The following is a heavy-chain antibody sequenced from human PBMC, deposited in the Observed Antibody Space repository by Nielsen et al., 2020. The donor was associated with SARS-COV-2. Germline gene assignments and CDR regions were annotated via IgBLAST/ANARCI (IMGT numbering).Heavy chain of an antibody. Sequence: SETLSLTCTVSGASISSFSWTWIRQPPGKRLEWIGYISNSGSTNYNPSLKSRVTISVDTSKNQFSLTLTSVTAADTAVYYCARVRGSTWEAHYFDSWGQGTVVTVSS. J-gene: IGHJ4*02. CDR3: ARVRGSTWEAHYFDS. V-gene: IGHV4-59*01. CDR2: ISNSGST. CDR1: GASISSFS. D-gene: IGHD6-13*01.